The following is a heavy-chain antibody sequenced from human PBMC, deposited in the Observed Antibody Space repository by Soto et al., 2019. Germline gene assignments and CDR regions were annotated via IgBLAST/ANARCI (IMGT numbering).Heavy chain of an antibody. CDR3: AKIGKVTAHPLDY. V-gene: IGHV3-30*18. Sequence: QVQLVESGGDVVQPGRSLRLPCAASGFTFSNYGMHWVRQAPGKGLEWVAVISNDGRNKSYADSVKGRFTISRDNSKTTLYLQMNSLRAEDTAMYYCAKIGKVTAHPLDYWGQGTLVTVSS. CDR1: GFTFSNYG. J-gene: IGHJ4*02. CDR2: ISNDGRNK.